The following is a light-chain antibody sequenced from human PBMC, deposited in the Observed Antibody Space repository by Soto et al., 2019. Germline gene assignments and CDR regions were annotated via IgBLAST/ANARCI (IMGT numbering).Light chain of an antibody. CDR3: QQRSNWLT. CDR2: DAS. J-gene: IGKJ4*01. Sequence: EIVMTQSPATLSVSPGESATLSCRASQSVSRKLVWYQQKPGQAPRLLIYDASNRATGIPARFSGSGSGTDFTLTISSLEPEDFAVYYCQQRSNWLTFGGGTKVDIK. V-gene: IGKV3-11*01. CDR1: QSVSRK.